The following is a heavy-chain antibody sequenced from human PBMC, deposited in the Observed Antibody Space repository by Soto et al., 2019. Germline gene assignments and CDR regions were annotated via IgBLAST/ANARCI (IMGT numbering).Heavy chain of an antibody. Sequence: PXGSLILSCSAAGFPFTNYWRTWVRQTPGRGLMWVSRISPDGSDVGYADSVEGRFTVSRDNAKNTLYLQMHSLRAEDTAMYYCACWGHIVPVAPSDFDRWGQGTLVTVSS. D-gene: IGHD2-8*02. CDR3: ACWGHIVPVAPSDFDR. CDR2: ISPDGSDV. V-gene: IGHV3-74*01. CDR1: GFPFTNYW. J-gene: IGHJ4*02.